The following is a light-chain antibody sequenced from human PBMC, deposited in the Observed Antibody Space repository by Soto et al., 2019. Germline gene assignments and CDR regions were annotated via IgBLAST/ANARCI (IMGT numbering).Light chain of an antibody. V-gene: IGKV3-20*01. J-gene: IGKJ2*01. CDR3: QQYGSSPKYT. Sequence: EIVLTQSPATLSLSPGERATLSCRASQSVSSNYLAWYQQKPGQAPRLLIYGTSSRATGIPDRFSGSGSGTDFTLTISRLEPEDFALYYCQQYGSSPKYTFGQGTKLEIK. CDR1: QSVSSNY. CDR2: GTS.